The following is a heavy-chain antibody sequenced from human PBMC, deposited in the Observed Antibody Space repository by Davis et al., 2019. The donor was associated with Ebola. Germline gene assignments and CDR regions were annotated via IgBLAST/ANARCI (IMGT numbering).Heavy chain of an antibody. CDR3: ARPIAVAGSWFDP. CDR2: INSDGSST. V-gene: IGHV3-74*01. Sequence: HTGGSLRLSCAATGFTFSNYGMHWVRQAPGKGLVWVSRINSDGSSTSYADSVKGRFTISRDNAKNTLYLQMNSLRAEDTAVYYCARPIAVAGSWFDPWGQGTLVTVSS. J-gene: IGHJ5*02. CDR1: GFTFSNYG. D-gene: IGHD6-19*01.